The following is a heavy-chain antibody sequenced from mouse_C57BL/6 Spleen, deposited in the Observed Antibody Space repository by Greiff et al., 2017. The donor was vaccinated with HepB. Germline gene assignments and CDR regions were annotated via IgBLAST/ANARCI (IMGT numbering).Heavy chain of an antibody. Sequence: EVQLQQSGAELVRPGASVKLSCTASGFNIKDYYMHWVKQRPEQGLEWIGRIDPEDGDTEYAPKFQGKATMTADTSSNTAYLQLSSLTSEDTAVYYCTYYYGSSYRDYWGQGTTLTVSS. CDR2: IDPEDGDT. D-gene: IGHD1-1*01. V-gene: IGHV14-1*01. CDR1: GFNIKDYY. CDR3: TYYYGSSYRDY. J-gene: IGHJ2*01.